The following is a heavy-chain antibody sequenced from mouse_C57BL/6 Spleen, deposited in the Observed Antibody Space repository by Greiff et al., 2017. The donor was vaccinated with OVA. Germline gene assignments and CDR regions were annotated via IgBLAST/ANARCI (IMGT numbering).Heavy chain of an antibody. Sequence: QVQLQQSGAELVKPGASVKLSCKASGYTFTSYWMQWVKQRPGQGLEWIGEIDPSDSYTNYNQKFKGKATLTVATSSSTAYMQLSSLTSEDSAVDYCARREGTTVVASPDYWGQGTTLTVSS. CDR2: IDPSDSYT. V-gene: IGHV1-50*01. J-gene: IGHJ2*01. D-gene: IGHD1-1*01. CDR3: ARREGTTVVASPDY. CDR1: GYTFTSYW.